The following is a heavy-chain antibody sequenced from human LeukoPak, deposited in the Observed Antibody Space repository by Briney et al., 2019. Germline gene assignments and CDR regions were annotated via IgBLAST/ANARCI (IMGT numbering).Heavy chain of an antibody. CDR1: GGSISSGGYY. D-gene: IGHD6-19*01. J-gene: IGHJ6*04. V-gene: IGHV4-31*03. CDR2: IYYSGST. Sequence: PSQTLSLTCTVSGGSISSGGYYWSWIRQHPGKGLEWIGYIYYSGSTYYNPSLKSRVTISVDTSKNQFSLKLSSVTAADTAVYYCARDHSGSGWPFYYYGMDVWGKGTTVTVSS. CDR3: ARDHSGSGWPFYYYGMDV.